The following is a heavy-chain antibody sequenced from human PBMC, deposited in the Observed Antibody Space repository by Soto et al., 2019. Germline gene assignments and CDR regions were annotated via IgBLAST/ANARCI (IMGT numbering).Heavy chain of an antibody. CDR2: ISYDGNNK. J-gene: IGHJ6*02. CDR1: GFTFSSFG. Sequence: QLQLVESGGGVVQPGRSLRLSCAASGFTFSSFGMHWVRQAPGKGLEWVALISYDGNNKYSADSVKGRFTISRDNSKNTLYLQMNSLRAEDTAVYYCSKQQVGATDYYYYGMDVWGQGTTVTVSS. D-gene: IGHD1-26*01. V-gene: IGHV3-30*18. CDR3: SKQQVGATDYYYYGMDV.